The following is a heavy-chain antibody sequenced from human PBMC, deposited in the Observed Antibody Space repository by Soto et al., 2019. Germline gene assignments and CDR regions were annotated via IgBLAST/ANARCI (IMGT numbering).Heavy chain of an antibody. CDR2: TIPTVGAG. J-gene: IGHJ4*01. CDR3: ARRQSNGYNRYFDS. D-gene: IGHD5-12*01. CDR1: GGTFSSNP. V-gene: IGHV1-69*06. Sequence: SVKVSCNASGGTFSSNPISWMRPAPGQGLEWGGGTIPTVGAGSYAQRFQGRVTITADKSTNTAYMELSNLRPEDTAVYYCARRQSNGYNRYFDSWG.